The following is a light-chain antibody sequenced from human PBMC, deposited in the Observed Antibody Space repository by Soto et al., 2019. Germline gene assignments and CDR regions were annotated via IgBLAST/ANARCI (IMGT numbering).Light chain of an antibody. J-gene: IGKJ4*01. V-gene: IGKV1-6*01. CDR2: AAS. CDR1: QGIRND. Sequence: AIPMTQSPSSLSASVGDRVTITCRASQGIRNDLGWYQQKPGKAPKLLIYAASSLQSGVPSRFSGTGSGTDFTLTISSLQPEVFATYYCLQDDSYPLTFGGGTKVEIK. CDR3: LQDDSYPLT.